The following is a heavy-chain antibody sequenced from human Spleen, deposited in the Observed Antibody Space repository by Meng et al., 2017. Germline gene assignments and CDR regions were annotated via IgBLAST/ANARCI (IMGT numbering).Heavy chain of an antibody. CDR2: IVPIFGTT. V-gene: IGHV1-69*06. CDR3: ARAHDTSGYSGY. Sequence: QGQLVQSGAEVDKPGSSVKVSCKSSGATFSSYPISWVRQAPGQGLEWMGVIVPIFGTTNYAQKFQGRVTITADKSTNTAYMELSSLRSEDTAVYYCARAHDTSGYSGYWGQGTLVTVSS. D-gene: IGHD3-22*01. J-gene: IGHJ4*02. CDR1: GATFSSYP.